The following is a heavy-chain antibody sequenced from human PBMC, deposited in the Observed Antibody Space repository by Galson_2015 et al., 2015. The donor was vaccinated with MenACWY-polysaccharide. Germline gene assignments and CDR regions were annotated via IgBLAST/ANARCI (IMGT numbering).Heavy chain of an antibody. CDR3: ARGGRQDYYDSGTIYSYYYYSGMDV. CDR2: INHSGDT. J-gene: IGHJ6*02. Sequence: ETLSLTCAVHGGSFNGFYWSRIRQTPGKGLEWIGEINHSGDTNYNPSLKSRVSLVVDTSQNQFSLRVTTVTAADTAVYYCARGGRQDYYDSGTIYSYYYYSGMDVWGRGTTVTVSS. D-gene: IGHD3-10*01. V-gene: IGHV4-34*01. CDR1: GGSFNGFY.